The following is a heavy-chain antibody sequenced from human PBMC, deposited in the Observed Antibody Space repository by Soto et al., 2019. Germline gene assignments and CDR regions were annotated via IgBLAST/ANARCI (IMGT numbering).Heavy chain of an antibody. CDR1: GRSISSGGYS. CDR3: SGSSYYHNSGMDV. D-gene: IGHD3-22*01. J-gene: IGHJ6*02. CDR2: IYHSGST. Sequence: QLQLQESGSGLVKPSQTLSLTCAVSGRSISSGGYSWSWIRQPPAKGLEWIGYIYHSGSTYYSTSLKSRVTISVEKFKNQCSMKVSSVTDEDTAVYYCSGSSYYHNSGMDVWGQGTTVTVSS. V-gene: IGHV4-30-2*01.